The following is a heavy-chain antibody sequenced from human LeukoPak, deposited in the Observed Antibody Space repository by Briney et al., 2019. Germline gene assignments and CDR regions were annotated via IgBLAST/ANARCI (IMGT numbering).Heavy chain of an antibody. CDR3: ARAHYDFWSGYYTGPFDY. J-gene: IGHJ4*02. Sequence: SETLSLTCAVSGGSISSGGYSWSWIRQPPGKGLEWIGYIYHSGSTYYNPSLKSRVTISVDTSKNQFSLRLSSVTAADTAVYYCARAHYDFWSGYYTGPFDYWGQGTLVTVSS. CDR2: IYHSGST. V-gene: IGHV4-30-2*01. D-gene: IGHD3-3*01. CDR1: GGSISSGGYS.